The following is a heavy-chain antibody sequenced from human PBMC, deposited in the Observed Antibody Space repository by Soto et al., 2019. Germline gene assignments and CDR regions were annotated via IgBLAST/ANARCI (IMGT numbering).Heavy chain of an antibody. CDR1: GYTFSRYG. J-gene: IGHJ6*02. CDR2: ISGYNGDT. V-gene: IGHV1-18*01. D-gene: IGHD2-8*01. CDR3: AKNGQPPYYCYGMDV. Sequence: QGQLVQSGPEVKKSGASVKVSCKASGYTFSRYGISWVRQAPGQGLEWMGWISGYNGDTKYAQKVQGRVTMTIDTSTYTAYMELRSLTSDDTAIYYCAKNGQPPYYCYGMDVWGQGTTVTVSS.